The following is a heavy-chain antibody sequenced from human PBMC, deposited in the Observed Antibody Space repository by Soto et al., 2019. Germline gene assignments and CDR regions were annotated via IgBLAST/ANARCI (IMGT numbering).Heavy chain of an antibody. CDR2: ISGSGGST. V-gene: IGHV3-23*01. D-gene: IGHD6-19*01. J-gene: IGHJ3*02. Sequence: VQLLESGGGLVQPGGSLRLSCAASGFTFSSYAMSWVRQAPGKGLEWVSAISGSGGSTYYADSVKGRFTISRDNSKNTLYLQMNSLRAEDTAVYYCAKDTGIAVAGTNAFDIWGQGTMVTVSS. CDR1: GFTFSSYA. CDR3: AKDTGIAVAGTNAFDI.